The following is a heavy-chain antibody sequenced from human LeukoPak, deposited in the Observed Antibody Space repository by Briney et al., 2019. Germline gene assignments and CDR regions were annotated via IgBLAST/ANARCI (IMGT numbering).Heavy chain of an antibody. CDR3: ARDGDTTSKVDY. CDR2: ITSSDSGG. CDR1: GFTFSNHY. D-gene: IGHD4-11*01. J-gene: IGHJ4*02. V-gene: IGHV3-11*01. Sequence: GGSLRLSCAASGFTFSNHYMSWIRQAPGKGLEWVSYITSSDSGGFYADSVKGRFTISRDSAKNSLYLQMNSLRVEDTAVYYCARDGDTTSKVDYLGQGTLVTVSS.